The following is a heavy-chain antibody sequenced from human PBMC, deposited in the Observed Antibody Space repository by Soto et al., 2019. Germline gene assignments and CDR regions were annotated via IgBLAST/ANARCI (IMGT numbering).Heavy chain of an antibody. D-gene: IGHD4-17*01. Sequence: QVQLVESGGGVVQPGRSLRLSCAASGFTFSSYAMHWVRQAPGKGLEWVAVISYDGSNKYYADSVKGRFTISRDNSKNTXXLQMNSLRAEDTAVYYCASGCLYGDYAPYYYGMDVWGQGTTVTVSS. CDR2: ISYDGSNK. CDR3: ASGCLYGDYAPYYYGMDV. V-gene: IGHV3-30-3*01. J-gene: IGHJ6*02. CDR1: GFTFSSYA.